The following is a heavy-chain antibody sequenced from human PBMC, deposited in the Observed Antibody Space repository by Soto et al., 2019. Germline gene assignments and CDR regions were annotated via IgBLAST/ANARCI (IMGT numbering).Heavy chain of an antibody. CDR2: IWYDGSNK. Sequence: QVQLVESGGGVVQPGRSLRLSCAASGFTFSSYGMHWVRQAPGKGLEWVAVIWYDGSNKYYADSVKGRFTISRDNSKNTLYLQMNSLRAEDTAVYYCARDLIAVAGTFDYWGQGTLVTVFS. J-gene: IGHJ4*02. V-gene: IGHV3-33*01. CDR3: ARDLIAVAGTFDY. CDR1: GFTFSSYG. D-gene: IGHD6-19*01.